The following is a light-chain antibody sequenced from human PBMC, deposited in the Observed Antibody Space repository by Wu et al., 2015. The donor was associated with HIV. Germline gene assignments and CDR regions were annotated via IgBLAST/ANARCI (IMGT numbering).Light chain of an antibody. V-gene: IGKV3-20*01. Sequence: IVLTQSPGTLSLSPGERVTFSCRASQSVSSTNLAWYQQRLGQPPRLLIYGTSNRAPGIPDRFAGSGSGTDFTLTISRLEPEDFAVYYCQQCNISPLWTFGQGTKLEFK. CDR3: QQCNISPLWT. CDR2: GTS. J-gene: IGKJ1*01. CDR1: QSVSSTN.